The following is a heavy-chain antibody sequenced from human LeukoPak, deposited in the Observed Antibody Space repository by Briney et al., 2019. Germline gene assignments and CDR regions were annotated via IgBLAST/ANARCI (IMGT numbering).Heavy chain of an antibody. Sequence: GGSLRLSCAASGFSFSSYTMSWVRQAPGRGLEWVSCLSSTSTYIYYADSVKGRFTISRDNAKNSLYLQMNSLRAEDTAVYYCAREWQQLDHYYYYYMDVWGKGTTVTVPS. J-gene: IGHJ6*03. D-gene: IGHD6-13*01. V-gene: IGHV3-21*01. CDR2: LSSTSTYI. CDR3: AREWQQLDHYYYYYMDV. CDR1: GFSFSSYT.